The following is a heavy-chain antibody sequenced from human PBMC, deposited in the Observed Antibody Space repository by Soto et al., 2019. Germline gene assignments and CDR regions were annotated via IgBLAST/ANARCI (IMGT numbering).Heavy chain of an antibody. V-gene: IGHV3-48*01. D-gene: IGHD6-13*01. CDR1: GLTFSSYS. J-gene: IGHJ5*02. CDR2: ISSSSSTI. CDR3: ARDRAAAGPLDLNWFDP. Sequence: GGSLRLSCAASGLTFSSYSMNWVRQAPGKGLEWVSYISSSSSTIYYADSVKGRFTISRDNAKNSLYLQMNSLRAEDTAVYYCARDRAAAGPLDLNWFDPWGQGTLVTVS.